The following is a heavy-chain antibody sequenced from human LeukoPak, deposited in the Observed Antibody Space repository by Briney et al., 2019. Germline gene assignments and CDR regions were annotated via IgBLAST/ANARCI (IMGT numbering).Heavy chain of an antibody. J-gene: IGHJ4*02. CDR1: GYSFTSYG. CDR3: AREALNSGAWIY. CDR2: TSTFNSRT. V-gene: IGHV1-18*01. Sequence: ASVKVSSKASGYSFTSYGIYWVRQAPGQGLEWMGWTSTFNSRTHTARNFQGRVTMTTDTSTTTAYLEVSGLTSNDAAVYYCAREALNSGAWIYWGQGSLVIVSS. D-gene: IGHD6-25*01.